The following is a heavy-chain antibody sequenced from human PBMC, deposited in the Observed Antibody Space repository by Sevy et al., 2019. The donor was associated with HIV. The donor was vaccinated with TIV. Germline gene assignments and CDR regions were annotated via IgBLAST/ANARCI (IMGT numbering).Heavy chain of an antibody. V-gene: IGHV3-7*01. J-gene: IGHJ4*02. CDR2: INQDANEK. CDR3: ARGRYCVDGSCYFDY. CDR1: GFTFSSFY. Sequence: GWSLRLSCAASGFTFSSFYMTWVRQAPGKGLEWVATINQDANEKYYVDSVKGRFTISRDNAKNSLYLQMNSLRAEDTAVYYCARGRYCVDGSCYFDYWGQGTLVTVSS. D-gene: IGHD2-15*01.